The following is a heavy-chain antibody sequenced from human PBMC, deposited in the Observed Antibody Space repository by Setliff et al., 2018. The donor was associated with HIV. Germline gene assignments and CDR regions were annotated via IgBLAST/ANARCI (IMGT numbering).Heavy chain of an antibody. D-gene: IGHD5-12*01. J-gene: IGHJ5*02. CDR1: GGSISSSNYY. V-gene: IGHV4-39*01. CDR2: MHYSGST. CDR3: ARTWWLRSNWFDP. Sequence: SETLSLTCTVSGGSISSSNYYWGWIRQPPGKGLEYIGRMHYSGSTYYNPSLKSRVTISVDTSKNQFSLKLSSVTAADTAVYYCARTWWLRSNWFDPWGQGTLVTVSS.